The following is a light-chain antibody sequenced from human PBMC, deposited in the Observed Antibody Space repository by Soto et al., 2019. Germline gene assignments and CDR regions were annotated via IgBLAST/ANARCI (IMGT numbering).Light chain of an antibody. CDR3: QQYHNSPRT. V-gene: IGKV3-20*01. CDR1: QNINAGH. Sequence: EIVLTQSPGTLSLSPGERATLSCRASQNINAGHLAWYQQKPGQAPRLLIYGASNWAAGIPDRFSGSASGTYFSRTISRLEPEDFAVYYCQQYHNSPRTFGQGTKVEIE. CDR2: GAS. J-gene: IGKJ1*01.